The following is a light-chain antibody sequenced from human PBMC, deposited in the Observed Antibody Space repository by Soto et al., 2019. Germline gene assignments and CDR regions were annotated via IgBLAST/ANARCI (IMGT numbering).Light chain of an antibody. V-gene: IGKV1-16*02. Sequence: DIQMTQSPSSLSASVGDIVTITCRASQDMTNYLAWFKQKPGQAPKTLIYTASSLQSGVLSKFRGSGSRTDFTLTIRSLQPDDFATYPCQHYHIYLITFGQGKRLEIK. CDR2: TAS. J-gene: IGKJ5*01. CDR3: QHYHIYLIT. CDR1: QDMTNY.